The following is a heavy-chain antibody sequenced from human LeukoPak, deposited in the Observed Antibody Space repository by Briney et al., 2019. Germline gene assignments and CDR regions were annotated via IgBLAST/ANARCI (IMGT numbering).Heavy chain of an antibody. J-gene: IGHJ4*02. D-gene: IGHD2-21*01. Sequence: SETLSLTCAVYGGSFSGNYWTLIRQTPGRGLEWIGESSPTGDITGYNPSLKGRATISVDSSKNQFSLKLTSVTAAGTGVYYCARVPDFIARPCDSWGPGTLVTVSS. CDR2: SSPTGDIT. V-gene: IGHV4-34*01. CDR3: ARVPDFIARPCDS. CDR1: GGSFSGNY.